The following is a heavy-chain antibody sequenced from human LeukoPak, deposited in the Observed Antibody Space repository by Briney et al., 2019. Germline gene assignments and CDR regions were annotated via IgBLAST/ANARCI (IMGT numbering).Heavy chain of an antibody. Sequence: ASVKVSCKASGYTFTGYYMHWVRQAPGQGLEWMGWINPNSGGTNYAQQFQGRVTMTRDTSISTAYMELSRLRSDDTAVYYCARGLGFVLDYWGQGTLVTVSS. CDR2: INPNSGGT. CDR1: GYTFTGYY. CDR3: ARGLGFVLDY. D-gene: IGHD3-10*01. V-gene: IGHV1-2*02. J-gene: IGHJ4*02.